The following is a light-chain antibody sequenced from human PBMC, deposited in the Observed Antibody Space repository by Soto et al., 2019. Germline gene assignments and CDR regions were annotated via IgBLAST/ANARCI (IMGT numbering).Light chain of an antibody. CDR2: LAS. CDR3: LHVASFPIC. J-gene: IGKJ5*01. Sequence: DIQLTQSPSSVSASVGDRFTITCRANPFIKSHLVWYQQKPGKAPDLLIYLASTLHSGVPSRFSGSGFGTDFNLAINGLQPEDVGTYFCLHVASFPICFGPGTRLE. V-gene: IGKV1-12*01. CDR1: PFIKSH.